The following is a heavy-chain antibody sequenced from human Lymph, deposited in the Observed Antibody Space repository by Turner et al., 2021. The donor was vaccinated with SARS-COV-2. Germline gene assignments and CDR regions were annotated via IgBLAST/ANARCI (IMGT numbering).Heavy chain of an antibody. V-gene: IGHV4-4*02. J-gene: IGHJ5*02. CDR1: GGSISRSNW. D-gene: IGHD2-2*01. CDR3: ARRYCSSTSCPNWFDP. Sequence: QVQLQESGPGLVKPSGTPSRTCAVSGGSISRSNWWSWVRQPPGKGLEWIGESYHSGNTNYNPSLKSRVTISVDKSKNQFSLKLTSVTAADTAVYYCARRYCSSTSCPNWFDPWGQGTLVTVSS. CDR2: SYHSGNT.